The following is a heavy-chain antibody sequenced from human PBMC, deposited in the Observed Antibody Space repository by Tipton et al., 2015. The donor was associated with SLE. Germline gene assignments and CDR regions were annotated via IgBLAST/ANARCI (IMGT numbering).Heavy chain of an antibody. CDR1: GFSVSMSH. J-gene: IGHJ6*02. CDR3: ARAPAYLCYAMDV. Sequence: SLRLSCAASGFSVSMSHIKWVRQAPGKGLEWVSVHADSVKGRCTISRDISKNTVYLQMNSLRPEDTAVYYCARAPAYLCYAMDVWGQRATVAGSS. V-gene: IGHV3-66*02. D-gene: IGHD3-16*01.